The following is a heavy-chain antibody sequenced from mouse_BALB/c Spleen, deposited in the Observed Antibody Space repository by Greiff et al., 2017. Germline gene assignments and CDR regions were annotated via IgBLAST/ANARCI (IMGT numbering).Heavy chain of an antibody. J-gene: IGHJ2*01. CDR3: TRRNYYYGSSYY. CDR1: GYTFTDYE. V-gene: IGHV1-15*01. Sequence: VQVVESGAELVRPGASVTLSCKASGYTFTDYEMHWVKQTPVHGLEWIGAIDPETGGTAYNQKFKGKATLTADKSSSTAYMELRSLTSEDSAVYYCTRRNYYYGSSYYWGQGTTLTVSS. CDR2: IDPETGGT. D-gene: IGHD1-1*01.